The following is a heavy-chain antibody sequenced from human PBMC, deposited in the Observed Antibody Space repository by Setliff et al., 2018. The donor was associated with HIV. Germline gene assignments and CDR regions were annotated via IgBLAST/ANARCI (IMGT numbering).Heavy chain of an antibody. J-gene: IGHJ4*02. D-gene: IGHD3-10*01. CDR2: IYPGDSDT. Sequence: GESLKISCKGSGYSFTNYWIAWLHQLPGKGLEWMGIIYPGDSDTRYSPSFQGQVTISADKSISTAYLQWSSLKASDTAIYYCARHGQYVSGSYYNRPFDFWGQGTLVTVSS. CDR3: ARHGQYVSGSYYNRPFDF. V-gene: IGHV5-51*07. CDR1: GYSFTNYW.